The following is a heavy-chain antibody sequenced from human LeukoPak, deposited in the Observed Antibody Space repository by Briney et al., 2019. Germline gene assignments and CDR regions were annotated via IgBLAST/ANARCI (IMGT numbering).Heavy chain of an antibody. D-gene: IGHD5-24*01. J-gene: IGHJ6*02. CDR1: GGSISSYY. CDR2: IYYSGST. Sequence: PPETLSLTCTVSGGSISSYYWSWIRQPPGKGLEWIGYIYYSGSTNYNPSLKSRVTISVDTSKNQFSLKLGSVTAADTAVYYCARDRWDGYNSYYYYYGMDVWGQGTTVTVSS. V-gene: IGHV4-59*01. CDR3: ARDRWDGYNSYYYYYGMDV.